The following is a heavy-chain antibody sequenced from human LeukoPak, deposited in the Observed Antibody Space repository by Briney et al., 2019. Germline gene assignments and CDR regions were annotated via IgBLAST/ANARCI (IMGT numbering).Heavy chain of an antibody. V-gene: IGHV4-59*08. D-gene: IGHD1-7*01. J-gene: IGHJ4*02. CDR2: IYYSGST. CDR3: GGTGKAQGGEL. Sequence: SETLSLTCTVSGGSISSYYWSWIRQPPGKGLEWIGYIYYSGSTNYNPSLKSRVTISVDTSKNQFSLKLSSVTAADTAVYYCGGTGKAQGGELGGQGTLVP. CDR1: GGSISSYY.